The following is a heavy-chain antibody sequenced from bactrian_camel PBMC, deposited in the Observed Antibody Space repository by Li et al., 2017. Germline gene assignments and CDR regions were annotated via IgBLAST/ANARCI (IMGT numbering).Heavy chain of an antibody. V-gene: IGHV3S54*01. CDR1: RMTYCT. Sequence: HVQLVESGGGSVQTGGSLKLSCSLSRMTYCTAWFRTVPGKECEAVAAMRTTGGIATYYSDSVRGRFTISRDNAKNTVYLQMNRLKTEDTALYYCATRLSYGCTYSTSDGCYTHRGQGTQVTVS. CDR2: MRTTGGIAT. D-gene: IGHD2*01. J-gene: IGHJ4*01.